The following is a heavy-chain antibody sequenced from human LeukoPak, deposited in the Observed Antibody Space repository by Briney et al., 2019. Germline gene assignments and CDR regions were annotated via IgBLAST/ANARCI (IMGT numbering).Heavy chain of an antibody. CDR3: ARVIRIAARPSAFDI. D-gene: IGHD6-6*01. J-gene: IGHJ3*02. Sequence: PSETLSLTCTVSGGSISSSTFYWGWIRQPPGKGLEWIGSIYYSGSTYYNPSLSIYYSGSTYYNPSLKSRVTISVDTSKNQFSLKLSSVTAADTAVYYCARVIRIAARPSAFDIWGQGTMVTVSS. CDR1: GGSISSSTFY. CDR2: IYYSGST. V-gene: IGHV4-39*07.